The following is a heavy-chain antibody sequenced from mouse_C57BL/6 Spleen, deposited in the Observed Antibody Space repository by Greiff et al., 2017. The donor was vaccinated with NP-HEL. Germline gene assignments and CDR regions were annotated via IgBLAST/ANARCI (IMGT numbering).Heavy chain of an antibody. CDR2: IRSKSSNYAT. V-gene: IGHV10-3*01. CDR3: VRDTTVVATDAMDY. Sequence: EVQVVESGGGLVQPKGSLKLSCAASGFTFNTYAMHWVRQAPGKGLEWVARIRSKSSNYATYYADSVKDRFTISRDDSQSMLYLQMNNLKTEDTAMYYCVRDTTVVATDAMDYWGQGTSVTVSS. J-gene: IGHJ4*01. D-gene: IGHD1-1*01. CDR1: GFTFNTYA.